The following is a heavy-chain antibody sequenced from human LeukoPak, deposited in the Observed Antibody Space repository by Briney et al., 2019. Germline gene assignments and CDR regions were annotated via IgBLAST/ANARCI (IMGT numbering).Heavy chain of an antibody. V-gene: IGHV3-23*01. CDR1: GFTFSSYA. D-gene: IGHD2-2*01. CDR3: AKGNVVVPAASQDAFDI. Sequence: GGSLRLSCAASGFTFSSYAMSWVRQAPRKGLEWVSTISNSDGRTWYADSVKGRLTISRDNSKNTLYLQMNSLRAEDTAVYYCAKGNVVVPAASQDAFDIWGQGTMVTVSS. J-gene: IGHJ3*02. CDR2: ISNSDGRT.